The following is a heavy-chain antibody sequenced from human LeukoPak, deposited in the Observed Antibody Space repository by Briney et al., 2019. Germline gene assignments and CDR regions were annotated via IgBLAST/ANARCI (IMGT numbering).Heavy chain of an antibody. CDR3: ARSLRYCSGGSCYTPRYYYGMDV. J-gene: IGHJ6*02. Sequence: SETLSLTCTVSGGSISSYYWSWIRQPPGKGLEWIGYIYYSGSTNYNPSLKSRVTISVDTSKNQFSLKLSSVTAADTAVYYCARSLRYCSGGSCYTPRYYYGMDVWGQGTTVTVSS. CDR2: IYYSGST. D-gene: IGHD2-15*01. V-gene: IGHV4-59*08. CDR1: GGSISSYY.